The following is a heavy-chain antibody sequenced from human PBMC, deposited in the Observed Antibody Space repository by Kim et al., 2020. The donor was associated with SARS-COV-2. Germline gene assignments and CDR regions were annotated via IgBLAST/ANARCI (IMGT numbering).Heavy chain of an antibody. CDR2: ISWNSGSI. D-gene: IGHD3-9*01. CDR1: GFTFGDYA. V-gene: IGHV3-9*01. Sequence: GGSLRLSCAASGFTFGDYAMHWVRQAPGKGLEWVSGISWNSGSIGYADSVKGRFTISRDNAKNSLYLQMNSLRAEDTALYYCAKSIDYDILTGPFDYWGQGTLVTVSS. CDR3: AKSIDYDILTGPFDY. J-gene: IGHJ4*02.